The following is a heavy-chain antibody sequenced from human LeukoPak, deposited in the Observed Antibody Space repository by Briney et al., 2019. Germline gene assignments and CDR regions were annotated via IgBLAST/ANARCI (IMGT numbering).Heavy chain of an antibody. CDR2: IYSGGST. J-gene: IGHJ5*02. V-gene: IGHV3-53*01. D-gene: IGHD4-11*01. CDR1: GFTFSSNY. Sequence: GGSLRLSCAASGFTFSSNYMSWVRQAPGKGLEWVSVIYSGGSTYYADSVKGRFTISRDDSKNTLYLQMNSLRAEDTVVYYCARRMTTVTTNWFDPWGQGTLVTVSS. CDR3: ARRMTTVTTNWFDP.